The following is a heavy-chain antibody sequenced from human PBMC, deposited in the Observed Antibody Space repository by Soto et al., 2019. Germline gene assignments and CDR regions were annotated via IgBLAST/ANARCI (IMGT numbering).Heavy chain of an antibody. CDR3: AKEEGSTWYPTDY. D-gene: IGHD6-13*01. J-gene: IGHJ4*02. CDR1: GFTFSNYA. CDR2: ISSLSGNS. Sequence: GGSLRLSCAASGFTFSNYAMSWIRQAPGKGLEWVAVISSLSGNSYYVDSVKGRFIISRDNSQNTLYLQMNSLRADDTAIYYCAKEEGSTWYPTDYWGQGALVTVSS. V-gene: IGHV3-23*01.